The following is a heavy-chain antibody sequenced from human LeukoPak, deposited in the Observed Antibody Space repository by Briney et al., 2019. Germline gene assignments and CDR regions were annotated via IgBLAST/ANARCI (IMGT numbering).Heavy chain of an antibody. V-gene: IGHV1-69*02. D-gene: IGHD3-9*01. CDR2: IIPILGIA. J-gene: IGHJ4*02. CDR3: ASMGYDILTGYPTSGY. CDR1: GGTFSSHT. Sequence: ASVKVSCKASGGTFSSHTISWVRQAPGQGLEWMGRIIPILGIANYAQKFQGRVAITADKSTSTAYMELSSLRSEDTAVYYCASMGYDILTGYPTSGYWGQGTLVTASS.